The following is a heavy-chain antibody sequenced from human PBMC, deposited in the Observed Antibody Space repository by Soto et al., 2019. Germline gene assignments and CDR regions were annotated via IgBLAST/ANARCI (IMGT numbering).Heavy chain of an antibody. V-gene: IGHV5-51*01. Sequence: GESLKISCKGSGYSFTSYWIGWVRQMPGKGLEWMGIIYPGDSDTRYSPSFQGQVTISADKSISTAYLQWSSLKASDTAMYYCARRGSGYSGYDYRFYFDYWGQGTLVTV. D-gene: IGHD5-12*01. CDR2: IYPGDSDT. CDR3: ARRGSGYSGYDYRFYFDY. CDR1: GYSFTSYW. J-gene: IGHJ4*02.